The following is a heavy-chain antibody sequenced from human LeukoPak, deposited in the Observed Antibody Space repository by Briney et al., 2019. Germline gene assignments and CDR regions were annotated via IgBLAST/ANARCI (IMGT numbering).Heavy chain of an antibody. D-gene: IGHD3-9*01. V-gene: IGHV3-66*01. CDR2: IYSGGSK. CDR1: GFTFSHYS. CDR3: ARGRPGYSFDY. Sequence: QSGGSLRLSCAASGFTFSHYSMNWVRQAPGKGLEWVSVIYSGGSKYYADSVKGRFTISRDNSKNTLYLQVNSLRAEDTAVYYCARGRPGYSFDYWGQGTLVTVSS. J-gene: IGHJ4*02.